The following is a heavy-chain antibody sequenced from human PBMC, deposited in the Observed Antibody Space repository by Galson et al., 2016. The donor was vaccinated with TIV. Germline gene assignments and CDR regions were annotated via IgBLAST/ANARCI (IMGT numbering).Heavy chain of an antibody. D-gene: IGHD3-10*01. Sequence: TLSLTCSVFGGSISNGDNSWTWIRQPPGKGPEWIGYVYYSGSTNYNPSLKSRVTLSVDRSTNQFSLNLNSVTAADTAVYSCARCRGDYYYGIDVWGQGTTVTVSS. CDR2: VYYSGST. J-gene: IGHJ6*02. V-gene: IGHV4-30-4*01. CDR1: GGSISNGDNS. CDR3: ARCRGDYYYGIDV.